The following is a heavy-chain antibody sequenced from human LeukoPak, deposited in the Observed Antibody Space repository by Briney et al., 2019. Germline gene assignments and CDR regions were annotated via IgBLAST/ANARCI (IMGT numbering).Heavy chain of an antibody. CDR3: AREVGGYSYGSDY. CDR1: GCSISSGSYY. J-gene: IGHJ4*02. D-gene: IGHD5-18*01. V-gene: IGHV4-61*02. Sequence: SQTLSLTCTVSGCSISSGSYYWSWIRQPAGKGLEWIGRIYTSGSTNYNPSLKSRVTISVDTSKNQFSLKLSSVTAADTAVYYCAREVGGYSYGSDYWGQGTLVTVSS. CDR2: IYTSGST.